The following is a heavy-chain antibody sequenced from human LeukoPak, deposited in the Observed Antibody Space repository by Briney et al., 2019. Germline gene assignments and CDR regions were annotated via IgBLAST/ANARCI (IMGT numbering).Heavy chain of an antibody. Sequence: GGSLRLSCAASGFTFSSSWMSWVRQAPGKGLEWVANIKQDGSEKYYVDSVRGRFTISRDNAKNSLYLQMNSLRAEDTAVYYCAKSTAQWRSGYWGRGTLVTVSS. CDR3: AKSTAQWRSGY. CDR2: IKQDGSEK. V-gene: IGHV3-7*01. D-gene: IGHD6-19*01. J-gene: IGHJ4*02. CDR1: GFTFSSSW.